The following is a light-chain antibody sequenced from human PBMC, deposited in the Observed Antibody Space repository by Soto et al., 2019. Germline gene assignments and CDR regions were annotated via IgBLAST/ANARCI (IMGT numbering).Light chain of an antibody. Sequence: DIQMTQSPSSLSASVGDRFTITWRVSQIISTYYLNWYQQKPGKAPKLLIYAASTLQGGVPPRFSGSGSGTDFTLAISSLQPEDFATYYCQQSYTTTWTFGQGTKVDI. CDR2: AAS. CDR1: QIISTYY. CDR3: QQSYTTTWT. J-gene: IGKJ1*01. V-gene: IGKV1-39*01.